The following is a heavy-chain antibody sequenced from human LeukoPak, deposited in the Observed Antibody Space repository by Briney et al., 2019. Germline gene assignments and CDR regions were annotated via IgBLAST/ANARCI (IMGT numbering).Heavy chain of an antibody. V-gene: IGHV3-7*05. J-gene: IGHJ6*02. CDR2: IKPDGSAT. CDR1: GFTFNSEW. Sequence: GSLRLSCGASGFTFNSEWMSWVRQAPGEGLEWVAIIKPDGSATSYVDSVKGRFTISRDNAKNSLSLQMNSLRVEDTAVYYCARGGSMDVWGQGTAVTVSS. CDR3: ARGGSMDV.